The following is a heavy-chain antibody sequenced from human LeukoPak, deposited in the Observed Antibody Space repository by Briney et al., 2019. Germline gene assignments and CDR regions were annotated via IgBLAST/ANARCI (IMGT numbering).Heavy chain of an antibody. D-gene: IGHD3-16*02. J-gene: IGHJ4*02. CDR1: GFTFSNYT. CDR3: VKAGGLSVYDLDY. Sequence: GGSLTLSCAASGFTFSNYTMNWLGQAPGKGLEWVSAISGSGVSTYHADSVKGRFTISRDNSKNSVYLQMNSLRAEDTAVYYCVKAGGLSVYDLDYWGLGSLVTVSS. CDR2: ISGSGVST. V-gene: IGHV3-23*01.